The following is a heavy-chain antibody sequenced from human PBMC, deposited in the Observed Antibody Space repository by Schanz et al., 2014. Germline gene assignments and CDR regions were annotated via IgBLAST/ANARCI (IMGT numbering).Heavy chain of an antibody. J-gene: IGHJ3*02. D-gene: IGHD3-10*01. CDR3: AKGRFGELSAFDI. V-gene: IGHV3-74*02. CDR1: GFAFSSFA. CDR2: IKSDGSST. Sequence: EVHLLESGGGLVEPGGSLRLSCVASGFAFSSFAMTWVRQAPGRGLEWVSRIKSDGSSTSYADSVKGRFTISRDNAKNSLYLEMNSLRAEDTAVYYCAKGRFGELSAFDIWGQGTMVTVSS.